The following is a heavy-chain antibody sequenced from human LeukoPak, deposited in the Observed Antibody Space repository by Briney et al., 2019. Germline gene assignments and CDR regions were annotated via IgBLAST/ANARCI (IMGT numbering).Heavy chain of an antibody. Sequence: GGSLRLSCAASGFPFSRYWVSWVRQAPGKGLEWVANIKPDGSEKHYVDSVKGRFTFSRDNAKNSLYLQMNGLRAEDMAVYYCARLAAGSDYFDYWGQGTLVTVSS. J-gene: IGHJ4*02. CDR1: GFPFSRYW. D-gene: IGHD6-13*01. CDR2: IKPDGSEK. CDR3: ARLAAGSDYFDY. V-gene: IGHV3-7*04.